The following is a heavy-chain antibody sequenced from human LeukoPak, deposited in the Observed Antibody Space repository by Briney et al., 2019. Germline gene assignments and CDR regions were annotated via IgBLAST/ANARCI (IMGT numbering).Heavy chain of an antibody. CDR3: ARDLLWFGERPENNWFDP. CDR2: ISSSGSTI. J-gene: IGHJ5*02. V-gene: IGHV3-11*01. CDR1: GFTFSDYY. D-gene: IGHD3-10*01. Sequence: GGSLRLSCAASGFTFSDYYMSWIRQAPGKGLEWVSYISSSGSTIYYADSVKGRFTISRDNAKNSLYLQMNSLRAEDTAVYYCARDLLWFGERPENNWFDPWGQGTLVTVSS.